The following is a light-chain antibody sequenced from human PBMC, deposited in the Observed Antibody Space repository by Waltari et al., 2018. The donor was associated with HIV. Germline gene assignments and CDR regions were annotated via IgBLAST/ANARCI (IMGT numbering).Light chain of an antibody. Sequence: SVLTQPPSASGTPGQKVTISCSGSSSNIGSNSVFWYQQLPGAAPKLLIYRDTQRPSGVPDRFSGSKSGTSASLAISGLRSEDEAVDSCATWDDSLNGVLFGGGTNLNVL. CDR1: SSNIGSNS. CDR2: RDT. CDR3: ATWDDSLNGVL. V-gene: IGLV1-47*01. J-gene: IGLJ2*01.